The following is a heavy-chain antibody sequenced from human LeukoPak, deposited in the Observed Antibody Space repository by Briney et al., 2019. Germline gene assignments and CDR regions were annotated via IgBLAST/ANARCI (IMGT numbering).Heavy chain of an antibody. CDR3: ARIPGGSGSQYDY. J-gene: IGHJ4*02. Sequence: GGSLILSCAASGFTFSSYWMHWVRQAPGKGLVWVSRINSDGSSTFYADSVKGRFTTSRDNAENTVYLQMNSLRADDTAVYYCARIPGGSGSQYDYWGQGTLVIVSS. CDR1: GFTFSSYW. V-gene: IGHV3-74*01. CDR2: INSDGSST. D-gene: IGHD3-10*01.